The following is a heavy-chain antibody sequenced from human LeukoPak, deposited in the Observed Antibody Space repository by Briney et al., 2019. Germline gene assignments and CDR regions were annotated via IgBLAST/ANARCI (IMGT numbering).Heavy chain of an antibody. Sequence: ASVKVSCKASGYTFTSYGISWVRQAPGQGLEWMGWISAYNGNTNYAQKLRGRVTMTTDTSTSTAYMELRSLRSDDTAVYYCASTVGITFGGRYGMDAWGQGTTVTVSS. CDR1: GYTFTSYG. CDR2: ISAYNGNT. CDR3: ASTVGITFGGRYGMDA. J-gene: IGHJ6*02. V-gene: IGHV1-18*01. D-gene: IGHD3-16*01.